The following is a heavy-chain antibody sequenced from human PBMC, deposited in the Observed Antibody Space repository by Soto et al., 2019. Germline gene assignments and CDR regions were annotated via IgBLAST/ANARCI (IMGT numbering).Heavy chain of an antibody. Sequence: QVQLQESGPGLVKPSGTLSLTCAVSGGSISSSNWWSWVRQPPGKGLEWIGEIYHSGNTNYNPSPQSRVTIPVDKSQNQFSLKLSSVTAADTAVYYCARVAAAGPYFDSWGQGTLVTVSS. V-gene: IGHV4-4*02. CDR3: ARVAAAGPYFDS. CDR1: GGSISSSNW. CDR2: IYHSGNT. D-gene: IGHD6-13*01. J-gene: IGHJ4*02.